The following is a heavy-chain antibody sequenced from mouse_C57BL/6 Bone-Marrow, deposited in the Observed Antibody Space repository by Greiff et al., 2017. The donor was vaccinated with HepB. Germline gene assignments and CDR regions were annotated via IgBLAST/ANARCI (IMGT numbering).Heavy chain of an antibody. D-gene: IGHD1-1*01. CDR2: IYPRSGNT. J-gene: IGHJ3*01. Sequence: VQVVESGAELARPGASVKLSCKASGYTFTSYGISWVKQRTGQGLEWIGEIYPRSGNTYYNEKFKGKATLTADKSSSTAYMELRSLTSEDSAVYFCARGGDYYGSSYFAYWGQGTLVTVSA. V-gene: IGHV1-81*01. CDR3: ARGGDYYGSSYFAY. CDR1: GYTFTSYG.